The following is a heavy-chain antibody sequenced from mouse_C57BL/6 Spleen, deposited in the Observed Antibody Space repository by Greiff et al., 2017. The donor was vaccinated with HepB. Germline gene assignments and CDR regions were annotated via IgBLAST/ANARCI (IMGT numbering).Heavy chain of an antibody. CDR2: ISGGGGNT. V-gene: IGHV5-9*04. CDR3: ASLLGWYFDV. Sequence: EVHLVESGGGLVKPGGSLKLSCAASGFTFSSYTMSWVRQTPEKRLEWVATISGGGGNTYYPDSVKGRCTISRDNAKNTLYLQMSSRRSEDTAVYYCASLLGWYFDVWGTGTTVTVSS. J-gene: IGHJ1*03. CDR1: GFTFSSYT. D-gene: IGHD2-10*01.